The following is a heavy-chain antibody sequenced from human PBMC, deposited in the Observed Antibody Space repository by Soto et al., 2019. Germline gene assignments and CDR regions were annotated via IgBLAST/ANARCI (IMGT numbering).Heavy chain of an antibody. V-gene: IGHV1-69*02. CDR2: IIPILGIA. Sequence: QVQLVQSGAEVKKPGSSVKVSCKASGGTFSSYTISWVRQAPGQGLEWMGRIIPILGIANYAQKFQGRVKITADKSTRTAYVELSSLESEDTAVYYCARGGIAAAGTFSPSGSWFDPWGQGTLVTVSS. D-gene: IGHD6-13*01. J-gene: IGHJ5*02. CDR3: ARGGIAAAGTFSPSGSWFDP. CDR1: GGTFSSYT.